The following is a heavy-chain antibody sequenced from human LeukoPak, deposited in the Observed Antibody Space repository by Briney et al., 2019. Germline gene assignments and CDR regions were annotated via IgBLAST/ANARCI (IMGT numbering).Heavy chain of an antibody. D-gene: IGHD3-16*01. CDR3: ARVGTYDTPDSHYRYMDV. V-gene: IGHV3-48*03. Sequence: GGSLRLSCAASGFTFSSYEMNWVRQAPGKGLEWVSYISSSGSTIYYADSVKGRFTISRDNAKNSLYLQMNSLRAEDTAVYYCARVGTYDTPDSHYRYMDVWGKGTTVTVSS. CDR2: ISSSGSTI. J-gene: IGHJ6*03. CDR1: GFTFSSYE.